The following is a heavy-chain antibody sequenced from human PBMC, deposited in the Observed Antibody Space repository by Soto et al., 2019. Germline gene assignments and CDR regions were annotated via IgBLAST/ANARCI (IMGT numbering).Heavy chain of an antibody. Sequence: HPGGSLRLSCAASGFTFSSYAMHWVRQAPGKGLEWVAVISYDGSNKYYADSVKGRFTISRDNSKNTLYLQMNSLRAEDTAVYYCARDLIVVGATSANYWGQGTLVTVSS. V-gene: IGHV3-30-3*01. CDR2: ISYDGSNK. CDR1: GFTFSSYA. CDR3: ARDLIVVGATSANY. J-gene: IGHJ4*02. D-gene: IGHD1-26*01.